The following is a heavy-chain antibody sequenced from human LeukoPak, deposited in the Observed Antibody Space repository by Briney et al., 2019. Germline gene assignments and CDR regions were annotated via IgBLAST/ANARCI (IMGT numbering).Heavy chain of an antibody. J-gene: IGHJ5*02. Sequence: GGSLRLSCAASGFTFSSYAMSWVRQAPGKGLEWVSAISGSGGSTYYADSVKGRFTISRDNSKNTLYLRMNSLRAEDTAVYYCSSGWFSRWFDPWGQGTLVTVSS. CDR1: GFTFSSYA. CDR2: ISGSGGST. V-gene: IGHV3-23*01. CDR3: SSGWFSRWFDP. D-gene: IGHD6-19*01.